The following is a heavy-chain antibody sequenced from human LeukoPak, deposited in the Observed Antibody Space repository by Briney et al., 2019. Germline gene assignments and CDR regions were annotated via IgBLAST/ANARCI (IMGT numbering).Heavy chain of an antibody. Sequence: SETLSLTCIVSGYSITSLHSWGWIRQPPGKGLEWVGSMYHSGKPYYNPSLKSRVTISADTSKNQFSLKLTSVTAADTAIYYCARAYEDYMDVWGKGTTVTVSS. D-gene: IGHD5-12*01. V-gene: IGHV4-38-2*02. J-gene: IGHJ6*03. CDR3: ARAYEDYMDV. CDR2: MYHSGKP. CDR1: GYSITSLHS.